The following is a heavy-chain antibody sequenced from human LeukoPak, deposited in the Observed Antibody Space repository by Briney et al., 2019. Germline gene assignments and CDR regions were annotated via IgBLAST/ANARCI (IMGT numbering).Heavy chain of an antibody. V-gene: IGHV3-23*01. CDR2: ISGSGGST. CDR3: AKDLGSGWFDYYYGMDV. CDR1: GFTFSSYA. Sequence: PGGSLRLSCAASGFTFSSYAMSWVRQAPGKGLEWVSAISGSGGSTYYADSVKGRFTISRDNSKNTLCLQMNSLRAEDTAVYYCAKDLGSGWFDYYYGMDVWGQGTTVTVSS. J-gene: IGHJ6*02. D-gene: IGHD6-19*01.